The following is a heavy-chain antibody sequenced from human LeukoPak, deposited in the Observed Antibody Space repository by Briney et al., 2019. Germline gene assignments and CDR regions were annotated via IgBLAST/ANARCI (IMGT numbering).Heavy chain of an antibody. CDR3: ARGTYVIRAYYFDY. V-gene: IGHV3-66*01. D-gene: IGHD3-10*02. J-gene: IGHJ4*02. CDR1: GFTVSSNY. CDR2: IYSGGNT. Sequence: PGVSLRLSCAASGFTVSSNYMSWVRQAPGKGLEWVSVIYSGGNTYYADPVKGRFTISRDNSKNTLYLQMNSLRAEDTAVYYCARGTYVIRAYYFDYWGQGTLVTVSS.